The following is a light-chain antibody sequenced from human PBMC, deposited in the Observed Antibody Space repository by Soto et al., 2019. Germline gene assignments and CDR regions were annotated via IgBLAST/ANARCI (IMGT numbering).Light chain of an antibody. CDR3: QKYSSVPV. J-gene: IGKJ3*01. V-gene: IGKV1-27*01. CDR2: AAS. CDR1: QDIRNF. Sequence: DIQMTQSPPSLSASVGDRVTITCRASQDIRNFVAWYQQKPGKAPKLLIYAASNLQSGVPSRFSGSGSWTDFTLIIISLQPEDVATYSCQKYSSVPVFGPGTKVEIK.